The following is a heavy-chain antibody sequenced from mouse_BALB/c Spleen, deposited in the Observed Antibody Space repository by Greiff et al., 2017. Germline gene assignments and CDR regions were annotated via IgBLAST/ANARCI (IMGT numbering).Heavy chain of an antibody. CDR1: GYSITSDYA. J-gene: IGHJ1*01. CDR2: ISYSGST. Sequence: EVKLQESGPGLVKPSQSLSLTCTVTGYSITSDYAWNWIRQFPGNKLEWMGYISYSGSTSYNPSLKSRISITRDTSKNQFFLQLNSVTTEDTATYYCARLPVVRSDWYFDVWGAGTTVTVSS. V-gene: IGHV3-2*02. D-gene: IGHD1-1*01. CDR3: ARLPVVRSDWYFDV.